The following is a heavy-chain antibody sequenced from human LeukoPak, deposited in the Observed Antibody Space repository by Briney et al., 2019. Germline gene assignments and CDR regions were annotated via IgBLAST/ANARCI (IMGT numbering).Heavy chain of an antibody. V-gene: IGHV4-34*01. CDR2: INHSGST. CDR3: ARGRIAISGSYAY. D-gene: IGHD1-26*01. J-gene: IGHJ4*02. Sequence: SETLSLTCAVYGGSFSGYYWSWIRQPPGKGLEWIGEINHSGSTNYNPSLKSRVTISVDTSKNQFSLKLSSLTAADTAVYYCARGRIAISGSYAYWGQGTLVTVSS. CDR1: GGSFSGYY.